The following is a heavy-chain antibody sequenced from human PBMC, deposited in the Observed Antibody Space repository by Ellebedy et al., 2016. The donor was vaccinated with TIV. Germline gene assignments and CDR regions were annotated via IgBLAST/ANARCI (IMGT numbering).Heavy chain of an antibody. CDR2: INHSGST. D-gene: IGHD1-7*01. CDR3: ARWAGTTRYYYGMDV. V-gene: IGHV4-34*01. J-gene: IGHJ6*02. CDR1: GGSFSGYY. Sequence: GSLRLSCAVYGGSFSGYYWSWIRQPPGKGLEWIGEINHSGSTNYNPSLKSRVTISVDTSKNQFSLKLSSVTAADTAVYYCARWAGTTRYYYGMDVWGQGTTVTVSS.